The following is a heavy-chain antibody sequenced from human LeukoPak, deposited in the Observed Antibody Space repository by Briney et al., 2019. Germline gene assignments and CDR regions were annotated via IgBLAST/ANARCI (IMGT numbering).Heavy chain of an antibody. Sequence: GGSLRLSCAASGFTVSSNYMSWVRQAPGKGLEWVSGINDDGGSTYYADSVKGRFTISRDNSRNTLYLQMNSLRADDTAVYYCAKEGHKHGIPYFDCWGQGALVTVSS. CDR3: AKEGHKHGIPYFDC. CDR1: GFTVSSNY. CDR2: INDDGGST. D-gene: IGHD2-8*01. J-gene: IGHJ4*02. V-gene: IGHV3-23*01.